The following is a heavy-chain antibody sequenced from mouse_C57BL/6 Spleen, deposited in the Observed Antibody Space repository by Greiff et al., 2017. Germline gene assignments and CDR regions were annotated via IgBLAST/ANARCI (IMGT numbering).Heavy chain of an antibody. CDR2: INPNNGGT. V-gene: IGHV1-26*01. CDR3: ARWEYGYWAY. J-gene: IGHJ3*01. CDR1: GYTFTDYY. D-gene: IGHD2-10*02. Sequence: VQLQQSGPELVKPGASVKISCKASGYTFTDYYMNWVKQSHGKSLEWIGDINPNNGGTSYNQKFKGKATLTVDKSSSTAYMELRSLTSEDSAVYYCARWEYGYWAYWGQGTLVTVSA.